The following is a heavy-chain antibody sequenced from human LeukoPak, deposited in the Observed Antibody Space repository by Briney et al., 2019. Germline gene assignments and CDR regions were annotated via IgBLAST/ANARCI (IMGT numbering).Heavy chain of an antibody. V-gene: IGHV3-48*03. CDR1: GCTFSSYE. CDR2: ISSSGSSI. Sequence: GGSLRLSCAASGCTFSSYEMNWVRQAAGKGLEWVSYISSSGSSIHYADSVKGRFTISRDNAKNSLYLQMHSLRAEDTAVYYCARDVKELVWFGELLAGGLSDYYGMDVWGQGTTVTVSS. CDR3: ARDVKELVWFGELLAGGLSDYYGMDV. D-gene: IGHD3-10*01. J-gene: IGHJ6*02.